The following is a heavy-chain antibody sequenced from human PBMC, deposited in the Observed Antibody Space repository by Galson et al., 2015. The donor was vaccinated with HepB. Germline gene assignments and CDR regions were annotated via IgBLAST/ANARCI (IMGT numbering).Heavy chain of an antibody. J-gene: IGHJ3*02. CDR2: ININTENP. D-gene: IGHD5-12*01. CDR1: GYVLNNYA. Sequence: SVKVSCKASGYVLNNYALNWVRQAPGQGLEWMGWININTENPTYAQGFTGRFAFSLDTSIITAYLEISSLKAEDTAVCHCARGRYGDYANDAFDIWGQGTTVTVS. CDR3: ARGRYGDYANDAFDI. V-gene: IGHV7-4-1*02.